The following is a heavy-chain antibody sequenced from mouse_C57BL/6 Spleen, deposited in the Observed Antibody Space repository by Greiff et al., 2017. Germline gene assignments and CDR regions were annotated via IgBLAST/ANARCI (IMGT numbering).Heavy chain of an antibody. J-gene: IGHJ4*01. D-gene: IGHD2-4*01. V-gene: IGHV5-4*01. CDR2: ISDGGSYT. CDR3: ARDHIYYDYSYAMDY. Sequence: DVMLVESGGGLVKPGGSLKLSCAASGFTFSSYAMSWVRQTPEKRLEWVATISDGGSYTYYPDNVKGRFTISRDNAKNNLYLQMSHLKSEDTAMYYCARDHIYYDYSYAMDYWGQGTSVTVSS. CDR1: GFTFSSYA.